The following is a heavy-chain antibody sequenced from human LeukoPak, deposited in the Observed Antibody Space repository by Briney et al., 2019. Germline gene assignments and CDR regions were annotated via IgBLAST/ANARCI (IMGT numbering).Heavy chain of an antibody. CDR2: ISYDGSNK. CDR1: GFTFSSYG. V-gene: IGHV3-30*18. D-gene: IGHD3-16*01. Sequence: GGSLRLSCAASGFTFSSYGMHWVRQAPGKGLEWVAVISYDGSNKYYAVSVKGRFTISRDNSKNTLYLQMNSLRAEDTAVYYCAKDGGVGAFDIWGQGTMVTVSS. J-gene: IGHJ3*02. CDR3: AKDGGVGAFDI.